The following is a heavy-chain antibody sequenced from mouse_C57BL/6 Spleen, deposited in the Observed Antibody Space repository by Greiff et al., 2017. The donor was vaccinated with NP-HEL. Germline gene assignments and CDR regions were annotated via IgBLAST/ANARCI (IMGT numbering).Heavy chain of an antibody. V-gene: IGHV5-4*03. J-gene: IGHJ4*01. CDR2: ISDGGSYT. CDR3: ASPRRGGPYYAMDY. Sequence: EVKLMESGGGLVKPGGSLKLSCAASGFTFSSYAMSWVRQTPEKRLEWVATISDGGSYTYYPDNVKGRFTISRDNAKNNLYLQMSHLKSEDTAMYYCASPRRGGPYYAMDYWGQGTSVTVSS. D-gene: IGHD3-1*01. CDR1: GFTFSSYA.